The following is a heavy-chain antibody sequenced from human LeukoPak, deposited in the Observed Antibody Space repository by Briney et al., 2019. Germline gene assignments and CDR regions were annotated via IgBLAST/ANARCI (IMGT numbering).Heavy chain of an antibody. CDR2: ISAYNGNT. Sequence: ASVKVSCKASGYTFTSYGISWVRQAPGQGIEWMGWISAYNGNTNYAQKLQGRVTMTTDTSTSTAYMELRSLRSDDTAVYYCARDSLLRGYDFWSGYYTLMFDYWGQGTLVTVSS. CDR3: ARDSLLRGYDFWSGYYTLMFDY. CDR1: GYTFTSYG. J-gene: IGHJ4*02. D-gene: IGHD3-3*01. V-gene: IGHV1-18*01.